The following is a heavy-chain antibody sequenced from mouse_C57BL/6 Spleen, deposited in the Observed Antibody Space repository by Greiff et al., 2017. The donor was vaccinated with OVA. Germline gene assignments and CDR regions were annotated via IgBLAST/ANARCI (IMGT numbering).Heavy chain of an antibody. CDR2: IHPNSGST. V-gene: IGHV1-64*01. CDR3: AREGNDYYGSTYYFDC. CDR1: GYTFTSYW. Sequence: VQLQQPGAELVKPGASVKLSCKASGYTFTSYWMHWVKQRPGQGLEWIGMIHPNSGSTNYNEKFKSKATLTVDKSSSTAYMQLSSLTSEDSAVYYCAREGNDYYGSTYYFDCWGQGTTLTVSS. J-gene: IGHJ2*01. D-gene: IGHD1-1*01.